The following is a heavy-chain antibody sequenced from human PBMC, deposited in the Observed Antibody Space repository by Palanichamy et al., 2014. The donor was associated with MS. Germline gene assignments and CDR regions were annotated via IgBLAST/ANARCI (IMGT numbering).Heavy chain of an antibody. V-gene: IGHV4-59*01. D-gene: IGHD2-15*01. Sequence: QVQLQESGPGLVKPSETLSLTCTVSGDSFSTNYWTWIRQPPGRDWSGWVYLPQWELQVQPSLKSRVTMSVDTSKDQFTLKLTSVSAADTAMYYCARDHAYCYDTTCYSVGSFDFWGQGTVVTVSS. CDR3: ARDHAYCYDTTCYSVGSFDF. CDR2: LPQWEL. J-gene: IGHJ3*01. CDR1: GDSFSTNY.